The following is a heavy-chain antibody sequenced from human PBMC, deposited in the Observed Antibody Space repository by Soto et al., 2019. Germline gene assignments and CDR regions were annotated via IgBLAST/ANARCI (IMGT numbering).Heavy chain of an antibody. V-gene: IGHV3-15*07. CDR1: GFTFSNAW. CDR3: TSLLPYDYVWGSYRYALFDY. Sequence: GGSLRLSCAASGFTFSNAWMNWVRQAPGKGLEWVGRIKSKTDGGTTDYAAPVKGRFTISRDDSKNTLYLQMNSLKTEDTAVYYCTSLLPYDYVWGSYRYALFDYWGQGTLVTVSS. J-gene: IGHJ4*02. CDR2: IKSKTDGGTT. D-gene: IGHD3-16*02.